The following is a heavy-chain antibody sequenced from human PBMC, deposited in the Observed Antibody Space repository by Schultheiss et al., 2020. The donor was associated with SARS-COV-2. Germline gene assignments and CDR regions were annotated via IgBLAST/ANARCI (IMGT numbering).Heavy chain of an antibody. CDR3: ARLNSSWINERPYDWFDP. CDR2: ISSNGGST. CDR1: GFTFSSYA. Sequence: GGSLRLSCAASGFTFSSYAMHWVRQAPGKGLEYVSAISSNGGSTYYANSVKGRFTISRDNSKNTLYLQMNSLRAEDTAVYYCARLNSSWINERPYDWFDPWGQGTLVTVSS. V-gene: IGHV3-64*01. J-gene: IGHJ5*02. D-gene: IGHD6-13*01.